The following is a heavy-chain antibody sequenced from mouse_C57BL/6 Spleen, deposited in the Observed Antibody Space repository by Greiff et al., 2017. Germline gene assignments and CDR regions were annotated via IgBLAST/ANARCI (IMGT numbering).Heavy chain of an antibody. CDR3: ARRDSSGLDY. CDR1: GYAFSSSW. Sequence: QVQLQQSGPELVKPGASVKISCMASGYAFSSSWMNWVKQRPGKGLEWIGRIYPGDGDTNYNGKFKGKATLTADKSSSTAYMQLSSLTSEDSAVYFCARRDSSGLDYWGQGTTLTVSS. V-gene: IGHV1-82*01. D-gene: IGHD3-2*02. CDR2: IYPGDGDT. J-gene: IGHJ2*01.